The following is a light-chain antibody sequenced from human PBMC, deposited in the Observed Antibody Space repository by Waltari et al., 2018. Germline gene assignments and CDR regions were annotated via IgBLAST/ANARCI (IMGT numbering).Light chain of an antibody. V-gene: IGKV3-15*01. CDR2: GAS. CDR3: QQYNIWYT. Sequence: EIVMTQSPATLSVSPGERDTLSCRASQSVNSNLAWYQQKPGQAPRLLIYGASTRATGIPARFSGSGSGTEFTLTINSLQSEDFAVYYCQQYNIWYTFGQGTKLQIK. CDR1: QSVNSN. J-gene: IGKJ2*01.